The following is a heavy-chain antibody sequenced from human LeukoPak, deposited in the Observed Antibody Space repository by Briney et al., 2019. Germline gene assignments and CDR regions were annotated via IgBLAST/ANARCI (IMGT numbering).Heavy chain of an antibody. V-gene: IGHV3-23*01. Sequence: GGSLRLSRAASGFIFYSYAMTWVRQAPGKGLEWVSTISGTGGTTYYADSVKGRLTISRDASRNRVYLRLNSLRAEDTAIYYCAKGALRGYSAPGAFDVWGQGTLVTVSS. J-gene: IGHJ3*01. CDR3: AKGALRGYSAPGAFDV. CDR1: GFIFYSYA. D-gene: IGHD5-18*01. CDR2: ISGTGGTT.